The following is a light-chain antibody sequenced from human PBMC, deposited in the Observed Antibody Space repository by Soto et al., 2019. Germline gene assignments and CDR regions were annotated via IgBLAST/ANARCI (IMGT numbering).Light chain of an antibody. J-gene: IGLJ1*01. CDR1: SSNIGAGYD. Sequence: QSALTQPPSVSGAPGQRVTISCTGSSSNIGAGYDVHWYQQLPGTAPKLLIYGNSNRPSGVPDRFSGPKSGTSASLAITGLQAEDEADYYCQSYDSSLSDVFGTGTKVTVL. V-gene: IGLV1-40*01. CDR3: QSYDSSLSDV. CDR2: GNS.